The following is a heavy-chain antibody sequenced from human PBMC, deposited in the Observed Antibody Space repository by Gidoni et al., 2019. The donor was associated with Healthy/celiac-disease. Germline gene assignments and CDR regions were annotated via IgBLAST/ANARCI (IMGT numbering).Heavy chain of an antibody. CDR3: ARAEGNPRYEFWSGSGVDRNWFDP. CDR2: IYHSGST. Sequence: QVQLQESGPGLVKPSETLSLTCAVSGSSLSSGSSWGWIRQPPGKGLAWIGSIYHSGSTYYNPSLKSRVTISVDTSKNQFSLKLSSVTAADTAVYYCARAEGNPRYEFWSGSGVDRNWFDPWGQGTLVTVSS. CDR1: GSSLSSGSS. J-gene: IGHJ5*02. V-gene: IGHV4-38-2*01. D-gene: IGHD3-3*01.